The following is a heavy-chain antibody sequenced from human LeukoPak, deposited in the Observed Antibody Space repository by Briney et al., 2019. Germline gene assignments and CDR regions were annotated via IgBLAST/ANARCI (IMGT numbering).Heavy chain of an antibody. D-gene: IGHD3-10*01. CDR3: AKEGYYGSGSYYLYYFDY. V-gene: IGHV3-30*02. J-gene: IGHJ4*02. CDR2: IRYDGSNK. CDR1: GFTFSSYG. Sequence: QAGGSLRLSCAASGFTFSSYGMHWVRQAPGKGLEWVAFIRYDGSNKYYADSVKGRFTISRDNSKNTLYLQMNSLRAEDTAVYYCAKEGYYGSGSYYLYYFDYWGQGTLVTVSS.